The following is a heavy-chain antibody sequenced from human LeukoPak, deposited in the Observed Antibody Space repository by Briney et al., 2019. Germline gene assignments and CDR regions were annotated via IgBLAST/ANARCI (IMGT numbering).Heavy chain of an antibody. CDR1: GFTFSSYS. V-gene: IGHV3-21*01. J-gene: IGHJ5*02. CDR3: AAEHEKVDYRSTWFDP. Sequence: GGSLRLSCAASGFTFSSYSMNWVRQAPGKGLEWVSSISSSSSYIYYADSVKGRFTISRDNAKNSLYLQMNSLRAEDTAVYYCAAEHEKVDYRSTWFDPWGQGTLVTVSS. CDR2: ISSSSSYI. D-gene: IGHD4/OR15-4a*01.